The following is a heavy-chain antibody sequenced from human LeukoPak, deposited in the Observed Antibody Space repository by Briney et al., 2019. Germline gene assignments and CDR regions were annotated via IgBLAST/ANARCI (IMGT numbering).Heavy chain of an antibody. Sequence: PGGSLRLSCAASGFTFSSYAMNWVRQAPGKGLEWVTFISASGSSTHYADFVKGRFTISRDNSNNTLYLQINSLRAEDTAAYYCAKGAQYDFWSGYTLEYFDVWGKGTLVTVSS. CDR3: AKGAQYDFWSGYTLEYFDV. D-gene: IGHD3-3*01. CDR2: ISASGSST. J-gene: IGHJ4*02. V-gene: IGHV3-23*01. CDR1: GFTFSSYA.